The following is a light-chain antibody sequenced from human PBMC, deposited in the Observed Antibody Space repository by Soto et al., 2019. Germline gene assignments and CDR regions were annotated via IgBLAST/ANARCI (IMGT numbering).Light chain of an antibody. J-gene: IGKJ3*01. CDR2: AAS. Sequence: QLTQSPSSLSASVGDRVTITCRASQGIGNSLAWYELEPGKAPKILISAASTLQSGVPSRFSGSGSGTDFTLTISSLQPEDSATYYCLHLNNHSGTFGPGTKVDLK. V-gene: IGKV1-9*01. CDR3: LHLNNHSGT. CDR1: QGIGNS.